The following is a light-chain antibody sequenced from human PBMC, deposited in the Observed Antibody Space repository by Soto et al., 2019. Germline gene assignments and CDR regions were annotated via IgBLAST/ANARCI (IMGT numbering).Light chain of an antibody. Sequence: QSALTQPASVSGSPGQSITISCTGTSSDVGGYNYISWYQQHPGKAPKFIIYDVRNRPSGVSNRFSGSMSGNTASLTISGLQAEDEADYYCSSYTSSSTVIFGGGTKLTVL. V-gene: IGLV2-14*01. CDR3: SSYTSSSTVI. CDR1: SSDVGGYNY. J-gene: IGLJ2*01. CDR2: DVR.